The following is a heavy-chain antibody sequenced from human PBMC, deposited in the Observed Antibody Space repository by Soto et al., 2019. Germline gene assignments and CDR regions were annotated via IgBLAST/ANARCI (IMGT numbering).Heavy chain of an antibody. D-gene: IGHD6-13*01. CDR2: IYHSGST. CDR3: ARFGAAAAHDDN. V-gene: IGHV4-30-2*02. Sequence: SETLSLTCAVSGGSISSGGYSWSWIRQPPGKGLEWIGYIYHSGSTTYNPSLAPRLNISFDMSKSQVYLQLTSVTAADTAVYYCARFGAAAAHDDNWGRGVLVTVSS. J-gene: IGHJ4*01. CDR1: GGSISSGGYS.